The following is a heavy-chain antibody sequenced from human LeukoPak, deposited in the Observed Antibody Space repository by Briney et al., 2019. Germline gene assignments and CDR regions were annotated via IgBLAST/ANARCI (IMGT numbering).Heavy chain of an antibody. Sequence: GGSLRLSCAASGFTFSSYSMNWVRQAPGKGLEWVSYISSSSSTIYYADSVKGRFTISRDNAKNSLYLQMNSLRAEDTALYYCAKDGSRYYYGSGSLFDYWGQGTLVTVSS. V-gene: IGHV3-48*01. CDR2: ISSSSSTI. J-gene: IGHJ4*02. D-gene: IGHD3-10*01. CDR1: GFTFSSYS. CDR3: AKDGSRYYYGSGSLFDY.